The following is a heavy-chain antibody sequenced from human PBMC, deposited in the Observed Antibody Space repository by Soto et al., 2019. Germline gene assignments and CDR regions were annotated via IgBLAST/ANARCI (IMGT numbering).Heavy chain of an antibody. CDR3: ARSSGYFRRHAFDI. D-gene: IGHD3-22*01. V-gene: IGHV1-2*02. CDR2: INPNSGGT. Sequence: ASVKVSCKASGYTFTSYGISWVRQAPGQGLEWMGWINPNSGGTNYAQKFQGRVTMTRDTSISTAYMELSRLRSDDTAVYYCARSSGYFRRHAFDIWGQGTMVTVSS. CDR1: GYTFTSYG. J-gene: IGHJ3*02.